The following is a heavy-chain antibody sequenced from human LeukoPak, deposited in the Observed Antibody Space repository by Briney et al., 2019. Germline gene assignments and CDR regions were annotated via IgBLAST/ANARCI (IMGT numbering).Heavy chain of an antibody. J-gene: IGHJ4*02. D-gene: IGHD6-6*01. CDR3: AKRGPIYSSSPGNYFDY. Sequence: SGGSLRLSCAASGFTVSSNYMSWVRQAPGKGLEWVSSISGSDDGTYYADSVKGRFTISRDNSKNTLYLQMNSLRAEDTAVYYCAKRGPIYSSSPGNYFDYWGQGTLVTVSS. CDR1: GFTVSSNY. CDR2: ISGSDDGT. V-gene: IGHV3-23*01.